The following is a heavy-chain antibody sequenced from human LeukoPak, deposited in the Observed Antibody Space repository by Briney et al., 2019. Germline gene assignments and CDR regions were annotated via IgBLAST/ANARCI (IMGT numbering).Heavy chain of an antibody. CDR1: GGSISSGGYS. J-gene: IGHJ6*03. V-gene: IGHV4-30-4*07. Sequence: SETLSLTCAVSGGSISSGGYSWSWIRQPPGKGLEWIGYIYYSGSTYYNPSLKSRVTISVDTSKNQFSLKLSSVTAADTAVYYCARGKRITIFGVAKYYYYMDVWGKGTTVTVSS. CDR3: ARGKRITIFGVAKYYYYMDV. CDR2: IYYSGST. D-gene: IGHD3-3*01.